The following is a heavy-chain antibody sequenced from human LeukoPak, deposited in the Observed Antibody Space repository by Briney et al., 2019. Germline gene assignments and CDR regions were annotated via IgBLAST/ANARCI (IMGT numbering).Heavy chain of an antibody. V-gene: IGHV3-9*01. J-gene: IGHJ3*02. Sequence: HPGRSLRLSCAASGFTFDDYAMHWVRQTPGKGLEWVSGISWNSGSIGHADSVKGRSTISRDNAKNSLYLQMNSLRAEDTAVYYCARDRWMGIWGQGTMVTVSS. CDR3: ARDRWMGI. CDR1: GFTFDDYA. CDR2: ISWNSGSI. D-gene: IGHD2-2*03.